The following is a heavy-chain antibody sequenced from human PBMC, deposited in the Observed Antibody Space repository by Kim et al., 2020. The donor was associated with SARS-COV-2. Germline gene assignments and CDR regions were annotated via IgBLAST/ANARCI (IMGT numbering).Heavy chain of an antibody. Sequence: SETLSLTCAVYGGSFSGYYWSWIRQPPGKGLEWIGEINHSGSTNYNPSLKSRVTISVDTSKNQFSLKLSSVTAADTAVYYCARGLERITMVRGVLDPWGQGTLVTVSS. CDR3: ARGLERITMVRGVLDP. D-gene: IGHD3-10*01. CDR2: INHSGST. J-gene: IGHJ5*02. CDR1: GGSFSGYY. V-gene: IGHV4-34*01.